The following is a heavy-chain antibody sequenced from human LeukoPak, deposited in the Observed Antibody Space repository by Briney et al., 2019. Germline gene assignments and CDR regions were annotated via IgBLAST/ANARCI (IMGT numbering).Heavy chain of an antibody. V-gene: IGHV4-34*01. CDR1: GGSFSGYY. J-gene: IGHJ4*02. CDR3: ARRRHAFDY. Sequence: PSETLSLTCAVYGGSFSGYYWSWIRQPPGKGLEWIGEINHSGSTNYNPSLKSRVTISVDTSKNQFSLKLSSVTAADTAVYYCARRRHAFDYWGQGTLVTVSS. CDR2: INHSGST.